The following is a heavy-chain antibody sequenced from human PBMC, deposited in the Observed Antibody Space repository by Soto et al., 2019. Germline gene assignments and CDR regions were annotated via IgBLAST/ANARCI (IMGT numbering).Heavy chain of an antibody. J-gene: IGHJ3*02. D-gene: IGHD3-10*01. CDR2: IIPILGIA. CDR1: GGPFSSYT. V-gene: IGHV1-69*02. Sequence: SVKVSCKASGGPFSSYTISWVRQAPGQGLEWMGRIIPILGIANYAQKFQGRVTITADKSTSTAYLELSSLRSEDTAVYYCARRGITMVRGVIIGSNAFDIWGQGTMVTVSS. CDR3: ARRGITMVRGVIIGSNAFDI.